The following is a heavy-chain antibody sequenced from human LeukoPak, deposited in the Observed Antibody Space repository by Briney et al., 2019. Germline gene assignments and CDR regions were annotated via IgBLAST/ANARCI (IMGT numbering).Heavy chain of an antibody. V-gene: IGHV4-34*01. D-gene: IGHD2-15*01. CDR2: ISRSGTT. J-gene: IGHJ5*02. CDR3: ARGGGKYLFFCDRGRLDP. CDR1: NGSFSNYY. Sequence: PSETLSLTCAVNNGSFSNYYWTWIRQSPGKGLQWIGEISRSGTTNYNPSLKSRLTLSMDESKNHLSLTLTSDTAADTALYFCARGGGKYLFFCDRGRLDPWGQGTLVTVSS.